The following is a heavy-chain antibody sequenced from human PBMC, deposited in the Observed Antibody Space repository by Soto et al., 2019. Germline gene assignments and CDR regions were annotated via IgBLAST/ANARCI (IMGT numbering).Heavy chain of an antibody. CDR2: IYYSGSS. CDR1: GGSLISRGYS. J-gene: IGHJ4*02. Sequence: QVLLQESGPGLVKPSQSLSLTCNVSGGSLISRGYSWTWVRQHPGQGLEWVGYIYYSGSSYTHPSLNSRLTLSLDTSKNQFSLRLSSVTAADTAMYYCARVSDDMGSGGYFEYWCQGVLVTVSS. V-gene: IGHV4-31*03. D-gene: IGHD2-15*01. CDR3: ARVSDDMGSGGYFEY.